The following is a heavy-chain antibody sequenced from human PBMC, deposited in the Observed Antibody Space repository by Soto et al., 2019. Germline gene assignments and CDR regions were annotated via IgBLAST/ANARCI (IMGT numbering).Heavy chain of an antibody. V-gene: IGHV4-59*06. J-gene: IGHJ4*02. D-gene: IGHD6-13*01. CDR2: IYYSGST. Sequence: SETLSLTCTLSGGSISNYYWSWIRQHPGKGLEWIGYIYYSGSTYYNPSLKSRVTISVDTSKNQFSLKLSSVTAADTAVYYCGRSFGVAAAGPFDYWGQGTLVTVSS. CDR1: GGSISNYY. CDR3: GRSFGVAAAGPFDY.